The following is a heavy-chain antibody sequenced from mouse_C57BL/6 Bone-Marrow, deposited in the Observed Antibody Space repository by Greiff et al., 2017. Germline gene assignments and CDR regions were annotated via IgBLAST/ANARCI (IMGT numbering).Heavy chain of an antibody. V-gene: IGHV5-9-1*02. Sequence: EVKLVESGEGLVKPGGSLKLSCAASGFTFSSYAMSWVRQTPEKRLEWVAYISSGGDYIYYADTVKGRFTISRDNARNTLYLQMMGLESEDTAMYYCTRDWVRWKDMDVWGRGTSVTVSS. D-gene: IGHD2-14*01. CDR3: TRDWVRWKDMDV. CDR2: ISSGGDYI. CDR1: GFTFSSYA. J-gene: IGHJ4*01.